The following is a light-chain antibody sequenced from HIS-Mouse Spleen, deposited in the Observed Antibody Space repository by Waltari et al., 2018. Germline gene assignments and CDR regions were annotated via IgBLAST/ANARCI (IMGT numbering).Light chain of an antibody. CDR3: AAWDDSLSGWV. CDR2: RNN. V-gene: IGLV1-47*01. Sequence: QSVLTQPPSASGTPGQRVTISCSGSSSNIGSHYVYWYQQPPGTAPKPLISRNNQRPSGVPDRFSGSKSGTSASLAISGLRSEDEADYYCAAWDDSLSGWVFGGGTKLTVL. CDR1: SSNIGSHY. J-gene: IGLJ3*02.